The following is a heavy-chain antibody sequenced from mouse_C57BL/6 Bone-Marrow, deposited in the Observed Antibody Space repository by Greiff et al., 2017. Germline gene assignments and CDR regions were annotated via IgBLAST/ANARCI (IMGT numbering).Heavy chain of an antibody. CDR2: IYPSDSET. D-gene: IGHD1-1*01. CDR1: GYTFTSYW. CDR3: ARGGTTVVYWYFDV. V-gene: IGHV1-61*01. Sequence: QVQLQQPGAELVRPGSSVKLSCKASGYTFTSYWMDWVKQRPGQGLEWIGNIYPSDSETHYNQKFKDKATLTVDKSSSTAYMQLSSLTSEDSAVYYCARGGTTVVYWYFDVWGTGTTVTVSS. J-gene: IGHJ1*03.